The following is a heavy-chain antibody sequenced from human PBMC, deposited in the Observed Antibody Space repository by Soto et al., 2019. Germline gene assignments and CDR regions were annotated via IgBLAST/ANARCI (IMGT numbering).Heavy chain of an antibody. V-gene: IGHV5-51*01. CDR2: IYPGDSDT. D-gene: IGHD3-10*01. J-gene: IGHJ4*02. CDR3: ARTQREFYYGSGSYFPDY. Sequence: GDSLKLSCKASGYSFTSYWIGWVRQMPGRGLEWMGIIYPGDSDTRYSPSFQGQVTVSADKSISTAYLQWSSLKASDTAMYYCARTQREFYYGSGSYFPDYWGQGTPVTVSS. CDR1: GYSFTSYW.